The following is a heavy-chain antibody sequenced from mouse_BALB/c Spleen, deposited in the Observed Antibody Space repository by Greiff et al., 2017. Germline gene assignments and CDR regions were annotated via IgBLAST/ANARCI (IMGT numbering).Heavy chain of an antibody. CDR2: IDPETGGT. V-gene: IGHV1-15*01. CDR3: TRSPPWSTGFDY. D-gene: IGHD5-1*01. CDR1: GYTFTDYE. Sequence: QVQLQQSGAELVRPGASVTLSCKASGYTFTDYEMHWVKQTPVHGLEWIGAIDPETGGTAYNQKFKGKATLTADKSSSTAYMELRSLTSEDSAVYYCTRSPPWSTGFDYWGQGTTLTVSS. J-gene: IGHJ2*01.